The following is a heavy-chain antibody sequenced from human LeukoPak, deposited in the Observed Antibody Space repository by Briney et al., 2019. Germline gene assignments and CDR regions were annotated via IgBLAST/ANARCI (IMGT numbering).Heavy chain of an antibody. CDR3: ARVAVAGPYDAFDI. CDR1: GYAFTSYD. Sequence: VASVKVSCKASGYAFTSYDINWVRQATGQGLEWMGWMNPNSGNTGYAQKFQGRVTMTRNTSISTAYMELSSLRSEDTAVYYCARVAVAGPYDAFDIWGQGTMVTVSS. D-gene: IGHD6-19*01. V-gene: IGHV1-8*01. J-gene: IGHJ3*02. CDR2: MNPNSGNT.